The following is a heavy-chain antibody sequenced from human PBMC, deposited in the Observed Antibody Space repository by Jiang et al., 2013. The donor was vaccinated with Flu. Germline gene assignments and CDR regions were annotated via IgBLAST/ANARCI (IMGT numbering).Heavy chain of an antibody. CDR2: IYTSGST. CDR1: GGSISSYY. CDR3: ARGMSVGSNWYFDY. J-gene: IGHJ4*02. V-gene: IGHV4-4*07. D-gene: IGHD6-13*01. Sequence: GLVKPSETLSLTCTVAGGSISSYYWNWIRQPAGKGLEWIGRIYTSGSTNYNPSLKSRVTMPVDTSKNQFSLKLRSVTAADTAVYYCARGMSVGSNWYFDYWGQGTLLTVSS.